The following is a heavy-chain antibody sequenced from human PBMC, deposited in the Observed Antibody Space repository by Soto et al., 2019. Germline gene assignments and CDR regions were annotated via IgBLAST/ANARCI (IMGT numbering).Heavy chain of an antibody. CDR1: GFTFSSYG. J-gene: IGHJ6*02. CDR2: IWYDGSNK. Sequence: QVQLVESGGGVVQPGRSLRLSCAASGFTFSSYGMHWVRQAPGKGLEWVAVIWYDGSNKYYADSVKGRFTISRDNSKNTLYLQMNSLRAEDTAVYYCARDLVKQLVPLDYCYYYGMDVWGQGTTVTVSS. D-gene: IGHD6-6*01. V-gene: IGHV3-33*01. CDR3: ARDLVKQLVPLDYCYYYGMDV.